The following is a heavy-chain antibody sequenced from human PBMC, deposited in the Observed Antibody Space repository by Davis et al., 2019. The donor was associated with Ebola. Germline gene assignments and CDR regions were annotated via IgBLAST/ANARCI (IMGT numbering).Heavy chain of an antibody. Sequence: GGSLRLSCAASGFTFSSYAMHWVRQAPGKGLEWVAVISYDGSNKYYADSVKGRFTISRDNSKNTLYLQMNSLRAEDTAVYYCAKNAGGTTTRFITSWGQGTLVTVSS. CDR1: GFTFSSYA. CDR3: AKNAGGTTTRFITS. CDR2: ISYDGSNK. V-gene: IGHV3-30*04. J-gene: IGHJ4*02. D-gene: IGHD3-22*01.